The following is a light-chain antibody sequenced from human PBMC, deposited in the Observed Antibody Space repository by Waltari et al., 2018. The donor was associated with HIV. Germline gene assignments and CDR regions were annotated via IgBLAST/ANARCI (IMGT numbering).Light chain of an antibody. CDR1: QGLGYN. V-gene: IGKV6D-21*02. CDR2: DAS. Sequence: EIVLTQSPDFQSVIQKETVTYTCRASQGLGYNLHWYQQKPGQAPRLLIKDASGTVSGIPSRFSGSGSGTEFTLTISSLEAEDAAAYYCHQSRSLPWTFGQGTKVDIK. J-gene: IGKJ1*01. CDR3: HQSRSLPWT.